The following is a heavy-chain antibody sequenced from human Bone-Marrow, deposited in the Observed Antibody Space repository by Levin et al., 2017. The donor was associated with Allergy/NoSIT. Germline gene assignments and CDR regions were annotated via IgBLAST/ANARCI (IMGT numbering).Heavy chain of an antibody. CDR3: ARGSYFGELSFDC. CDR1: GGSVSSGSYY. D-gene: IGHD3-10*01. CDR2: IYHSGST. Sequence: PSETLSLTCTVSGGSVSSGSYYWSWIRQPPGKGLEWIAYIYHSGSTKYNPSLKSRVTISLDTSRNQFSLRLTSLTAADTAVYYCARGSYFGELSFDCWGKGTLVTVSS. J-gene: IGHJ4*02. V-gene: IGHV4-61*01.